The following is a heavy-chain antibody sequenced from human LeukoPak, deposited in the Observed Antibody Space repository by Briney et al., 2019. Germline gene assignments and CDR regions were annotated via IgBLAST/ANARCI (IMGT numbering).Heavy chain of an antibody. D-gene: IGHD6-13*01. CDR2: ISSSGTYI. CDR3: ARGGAAAGFDY. CDR1: GFTFSSYA. V-gene: IGHV3-21*01. Sequence: GGSLRLSCAASGFTFSSYAMSWVRQAPGKGLEWVSSISSSGTYIYYADSVKGRFTISRDNANSSLTLQMNSLRAEDTAVYYCARGGAAAGFDYWGQGTLVTVSS. J-gene: IGHJ4*02.